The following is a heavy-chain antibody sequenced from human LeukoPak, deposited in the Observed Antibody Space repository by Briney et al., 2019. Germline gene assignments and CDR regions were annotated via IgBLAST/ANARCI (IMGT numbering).Heavy chain of an antibody. J-gene: IGHJ4*02. CDR3: ARDVGSGWSSFDY. Sequence: SQTLSLTCAISGDTVSSNGAPWDWIRQSPSRGLEWLGRTYYRSTWNNDYAVSVKSRITINPDASKNHFSLQLDSLTPEDTAVYYCARDVGSGWSSFDYWGQGTLVTVSS. CDR1: GDTVSSNGAP. CDR2: TYYRSTWNN. V-gene: IGHV6-1*01. D-gene: IGHD6-19*01.